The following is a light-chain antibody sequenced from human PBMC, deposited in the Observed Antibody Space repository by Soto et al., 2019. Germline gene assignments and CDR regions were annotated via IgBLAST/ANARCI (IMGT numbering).Light chain of an antibody. J-gene: IGKJ5*01. CDR2: DSS. CDR1: QSISTW. CDR3: QQSYGAPIT. V-gene: IGKV1-5*01. Sequence: DIQMTQSPSTLSAYVGDRVTITCRASQSISTWLAWYQQKPGRAPKLLIYDSSSLQSGVPSRFSGSGSGTDFTLSITSLQPEDFATYYCQQSYGAPITFGQGTRLEIK.